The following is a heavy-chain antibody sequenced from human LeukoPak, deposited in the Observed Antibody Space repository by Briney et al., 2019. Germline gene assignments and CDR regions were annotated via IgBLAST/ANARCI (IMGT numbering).Heavy chain of an antibody. V-gene: IGHV3-74*01. Sequence: HTGGSLRLSCAASGFTFSSYWMHWVRQAPGKGLVWVSRINSDGSSTSYADSVKGRFTISRDNAKNTLYLQMNSLRAEDTAVYYCARAKISYSSSSAVDPWGQGTLVTVSS. D-gene: IGHD6-6*01. J-gene: IGHJ5*02. CDR1: GFTFSSYW. CDR2: INSDGSST. CDR3: ARAKISYSSSSAVDP.